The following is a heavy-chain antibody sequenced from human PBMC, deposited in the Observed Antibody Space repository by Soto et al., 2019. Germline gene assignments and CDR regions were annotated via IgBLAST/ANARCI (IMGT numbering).Heavy chain of an antibody. CDR1: GYPFTAYY. CDR3: ASLPPPSLYYYAMYV. CDR2: INPNNGAT. J-gene: IGHJ6*02. V-gene: IGHV1-2*02. Sequence: ASVKVSCTASGYPFTAYYMHWVRHAPGQGLEWMGWINPNNGATNYAQKYLGRVTMTRDTSISTSYMELSRLKSDDKAVYYCASLPPPSLYYYAMYVWGQGTTVTVSS.